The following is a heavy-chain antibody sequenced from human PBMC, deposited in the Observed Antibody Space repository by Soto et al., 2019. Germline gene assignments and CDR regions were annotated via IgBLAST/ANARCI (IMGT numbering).Heavy chain of an antibody. J-gene: IGHJ3*02. CDR3: AKDRGGGSIFGVVLSHDAFDI. Sequence: GGSLRLSCAASGFTFDDYAMHWVRQAPGKGLEWVSGISWNSGSIGYADSVKGRFTISRDNAKNSLYLQMTSLRAEDTALYYCAKDRGGGSIFGVVLSHDAFDIWGQGTMVTVSS. V-gene: IGHV3-9*01. CDR2: ISWNSGSI. CDR1: GFTFDDYA. D-gene: IGHD3-3*01.